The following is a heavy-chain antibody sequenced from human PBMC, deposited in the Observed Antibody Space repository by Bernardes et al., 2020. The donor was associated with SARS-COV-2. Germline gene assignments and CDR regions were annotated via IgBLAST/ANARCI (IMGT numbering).Heavy chain of an antibody. CDR3: AGYGSGNYYNWFAP. V-gene: IGHV3-7*01. Sequence: GGSLRLSCAASRLMFRTYWMSWVRQAPGKGLEWVANIKEDGSERYYVDSVKGRFTISRDNAKNSLYLQMNSLRAEDTAVYYCAGYGSGNYYNWFAPWGQGTLVTVSP. CDR2: IKEDGSER. CDR1: RLMFRTYW. D-gene: IGHD3-10*01. J-gene: IGHJ5*02.